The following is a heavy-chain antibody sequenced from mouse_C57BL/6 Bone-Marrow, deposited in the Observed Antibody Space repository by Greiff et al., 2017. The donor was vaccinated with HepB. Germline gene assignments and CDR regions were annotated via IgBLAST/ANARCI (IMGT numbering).Heavy chain of an antibody. D-gene: IGHD1-1*01. CDR3: ARKLRWPS. J-gene: IGHJ2*01. CDR1: GYTFTSSW. CDR2: IHPNSGST. V-gene: IGHV1-64*01. Sequence: QVQLPQPGAELVKPGASVKLSCKASGYTFTSSWIHWVKQMPGQGLEWIGMIHPNSGSTNYNEKFKSKATLTVDKSSSTAYMQLSSLTSEDSAVYYCARKLRWPSWGQGTTLTVSS.